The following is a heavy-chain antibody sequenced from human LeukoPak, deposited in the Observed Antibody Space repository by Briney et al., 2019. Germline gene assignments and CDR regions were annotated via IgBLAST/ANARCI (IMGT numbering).Heavy chain of an antibody. CDR3: ARQGYGGHSRGAADY. V-gene: IGHV1-18*01. Sequence: ASVKVSCKASGYTFTNYGISWVRQAPGQGLEWMGWISANNGNRNYALKLQDRVSMTTNTSTSTAYMELRSLRSDDTAVYYCARQGYGGHSRGAADYWGQGTLVTVSS. D-gene: IGHD4-23*01. CDR1: GYTFTNYG. CDR2: ISANNGNR. J-gene: IGHJ4*02.